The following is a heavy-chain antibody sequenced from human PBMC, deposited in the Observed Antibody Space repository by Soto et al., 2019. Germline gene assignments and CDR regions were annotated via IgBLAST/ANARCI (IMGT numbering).Heavy chain of an antibody. Sequence: QVQLVQSGAEVKKPGSSVKVSCKASGGTFSTSAISWVRQAPGQGLEWVGGIMPVFPTPDYGQKFQGRVTITADESPTTAYLELTSLRTDDTAVYYCARDKDRLQLGSNYYYILDVWGQGTAITVSS. D-gene: IGHD1-1*01. V-gene: IGHV1-69*12. CDR2: IMPVFPTP. J-gene: IGHJ6*02. CDR3: ARDKDRLQLGSNYYYILDV. CDR1: GGTFSTSA.